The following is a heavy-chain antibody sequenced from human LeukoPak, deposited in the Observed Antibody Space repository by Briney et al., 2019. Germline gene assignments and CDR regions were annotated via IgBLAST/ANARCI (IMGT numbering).Heavy chain of an antibody. CDR1: GYSFTSYW. V-gene: IGHV5-51*01. J-gene: IGHJ3*02. Sequence: GESLKISCKGSGYSFTSYWIGWVRQMPGKGLEWMGIIYPGDFDTRYSPSFQGQVTISADKSISTAYLQWSSLKASDTAMYYCARQRPGITGTTGAFDIWGQGTMVTVSS. CDR3: ARQRPGITGTTGAFDI. D-gene: IGHD1-20*01. CDR2: IYPGDFDT.